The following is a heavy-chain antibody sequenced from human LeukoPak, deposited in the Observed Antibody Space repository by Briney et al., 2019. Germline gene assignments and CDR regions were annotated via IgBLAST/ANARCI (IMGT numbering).Heavy chain of an antibody. Sequence: SETLSLTCTVSGGSISSHYWSWIRQPPGKGLEWIGYIYYSGSTNYNPSLKSRVTISVDTSKNQFSLKLSSVTAADTAVYYCARGGYSGCDYWGQGILVTVSS. CDR2: IYYSGST. CDR1: GGSISSHY. CDR3: ARGGYSGCDY. V-gene: IGHV4-59*11. D-gene: IGHD5-12*01. J-gene: IGHJ4*02.